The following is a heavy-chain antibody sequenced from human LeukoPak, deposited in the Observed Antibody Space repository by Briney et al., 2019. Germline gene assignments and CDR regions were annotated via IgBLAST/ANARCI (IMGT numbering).Heavy chain of an antibody. CDR3: ARGCSGGSCSWADAFDI. CDR1: GFTVSDNY. V-gene: IGHV3-53*01. J-gene: IGHJ3*02. Sequence: GGSLRLSCAASGFTVSDNYMSWVRQAPGKGLEWVSVIYSGGSTYYADSVKGRFTISRDNSKNTLYLQMNSLRAEDTAVYYCARGCSGGSCSWADAFDIWGQGTMVTVSS. D-gene: IGHD2-15*01. CDR2: IYSGGST.